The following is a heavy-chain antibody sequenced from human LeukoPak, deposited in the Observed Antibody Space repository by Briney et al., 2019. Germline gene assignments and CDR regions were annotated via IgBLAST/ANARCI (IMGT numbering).Heavy chain of an antibody. J-gene: IGHJ5*02. Sequence: SETLSLTCTVSSGSISTSNYYWGWVRQPPGKALEWIGNIFYSGSTYYNPSLKSRVTISVDTSKDQFSLELSSVTAADTAVYYCARDSPPTNWFDPWGQGTLVTVSS. CDR1: SGSISTSNYY. V-gene: IGHV4-39*07. CDR3: ARDSPPTNWFDP. CDR2: IFYSGST.